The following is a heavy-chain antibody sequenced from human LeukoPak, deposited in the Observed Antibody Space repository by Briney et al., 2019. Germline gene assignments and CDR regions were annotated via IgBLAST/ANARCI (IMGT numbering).Heavy chain of an antibody. CDR2: IYSGGST. CDR1: GFTVSSNY. CDR3: ARANGYSVTGYFDY. V-gene: IGHV3-66*02. D-gene: IGHD6-19*01. J-gene: IGHJ4*02. Sequence: PGGSLRLSCAASGFTVSSNYMSWVRQAPGKGLEWVSVIYSGGSTYYADSVKGRFTISRDNSKNTLYLQMNSLRGEDTAVYYCARANGYSVTGYFDYWGQGTLVTVSS.